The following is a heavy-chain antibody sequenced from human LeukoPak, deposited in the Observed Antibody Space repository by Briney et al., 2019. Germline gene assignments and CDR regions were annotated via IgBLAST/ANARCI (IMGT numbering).Heavy chain of an antibody. CDR2: LASNGST. Sequence: PSEALSLTCTVAGGSISSRSDYGGWRRKTPGEGLEWIGNLASNGSTYYNPSLQSRVTISVGTSKSPFSLNPRSVTAADTAIYFCSRSHDYGGLYFYYYMDVWGTGTTVTVSS. J-gene: IGHJ6*03. D-gene: IGHD4-23*01. V-gene: IGHV4-39*01. CDR1: GGSISSRSDY. CDR3: SRSHDYGGLYFYYYMDV.